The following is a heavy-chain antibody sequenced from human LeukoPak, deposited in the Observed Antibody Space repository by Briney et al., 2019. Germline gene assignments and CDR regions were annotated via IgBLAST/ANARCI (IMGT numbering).Heavy chain of an antibody. D-gene: IGHD3-10*01. CDR2: IKSKTDGGTT. CDR3: TTGGFTTVVRGVMEDRDAFDI. V-gene: IGHV3-15*01. Sequence: GSLRLSCAASGFTFSNAWMSWVRQAPGKGLEWVGRIKSKTDGGTTDYAAPVKGRFTISRDDSKNTLYLQMNSLKTEDTAVYYCTTGGFTTVVRGVMEDRDAFDIWGQGTMVTVSS. J-gene: IGHJ3*02. CDR1: GFTFSNAW.